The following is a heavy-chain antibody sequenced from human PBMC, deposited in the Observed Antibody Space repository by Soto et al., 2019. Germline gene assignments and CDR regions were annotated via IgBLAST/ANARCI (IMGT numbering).Heavy chain of an antibody. CDR3: ARFPGSYYYYYYGMDV. CDR2: IFSNDEK. Sequence: SGPTLVNPTETLTLTFTVSGFSLSNARMGVSWIRQPPGKALEWLAHIFSNDEKSYSTSLKSRLTISKDTSKSQVVLTMTNMDPVDTATYYCARFPGSYYYYYYGMDVWGQGTTVTVSS. J-gene: IGHJ6*02. CDR1: GFSLSNARMG. D-gene: IGHD1-26*01. V-gene: IGHV2-26*01.